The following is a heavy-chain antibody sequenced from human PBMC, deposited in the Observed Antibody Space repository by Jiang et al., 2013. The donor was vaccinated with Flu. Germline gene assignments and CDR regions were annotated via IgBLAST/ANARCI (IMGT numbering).Heavy chain of an antibody. V-gene: IGHV4-59*01. J-gene: IGHJ5*02. D-gene: IGHD2-15*01. Sequence: GSGLVKPSETLSLTCTVSGGSISSYYWSWIRQPPGKGLEWIGYIYYSGSTNYNPSLKSRVTISVDTSKNQFSLKLSSVTAADTAVYYCARVHCSGGSCYSDPWGQGTL. CDR1: GGSISSYY. CDR2: IYYSGST. CDR3: ARVHCSGGSCYSDP.